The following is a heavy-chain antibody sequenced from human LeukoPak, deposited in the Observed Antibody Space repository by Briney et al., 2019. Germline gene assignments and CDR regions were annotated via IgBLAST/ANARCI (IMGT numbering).Heavy chain of an antibody. V-gene: IGHV3-20*04. CDR1: GFTFDDYG. D-gene: IGHD2-2*01. J-gene: IGHJ4*02. CDR2: IYWNGGST. Sequence: GGSLRLSCAASGFTFDDYGMSWVRQAPGKGREWVSGIYWNGGSTGYADSVKGRFTISRDNAKNSLYLQMNSLRAEDTALYYCARLATLGYCSSTSCYPPAFDYWGQGTLVTVSS. CDR3: ARLATLGYCSSTSCYPPAFDY.